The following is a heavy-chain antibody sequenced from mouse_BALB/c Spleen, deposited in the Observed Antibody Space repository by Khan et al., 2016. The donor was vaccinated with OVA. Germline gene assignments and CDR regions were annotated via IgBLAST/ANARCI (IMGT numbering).Heavy chain of an antibody. Sequence: EVQLVESGPGLVKPSQSLSLTCTVTGYSITSDYAWNWIRRFPGNKLEWMGYISYSGNTNYNPSLKSRISITRDTSKNQFFLQLNSVTTEDTATYYCARVYGGDFDYWGQGTTLTGSS. CDR3: ARVYGGDFDY. CDR1: GYSITSDYA. V-gene: IGHV3-2*02. D-gene: IGHD2-10*02. CDR2: ISYSGNT. J-gene: IGHJ2*01.